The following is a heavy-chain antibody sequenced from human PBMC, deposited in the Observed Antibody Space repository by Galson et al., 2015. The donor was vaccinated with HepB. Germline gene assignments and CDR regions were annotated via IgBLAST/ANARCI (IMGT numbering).Heavy chain of an antibody. D-gene: IGHD6-19*01. CDR3: ARDSSSGWYNYGMDV. Sequence: SLRLSCAASGFTFSSYWMSWVRQAPGKGLEWVANIKQDGSEKYYVDSVKGRFTISRDNAKNSLYLQMNSLRAEDTAVYYCARDSSSGWYNYGMDVWGQGTTVTVSS. J-gene: IGHJ6*02. CDR2: IKQDGSEK. CDR1: GFTFSSYW. V-gene: IGHV3-7*03.